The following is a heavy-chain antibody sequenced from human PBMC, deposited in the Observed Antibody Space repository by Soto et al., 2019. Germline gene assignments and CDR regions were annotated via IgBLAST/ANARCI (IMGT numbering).Heavy chain of an antibody. V-gene: IGHV1-69*01. Sequence: QVQLVQSGAEVKKPGSSVKVSCKASGGTFSSYAISWVRQAPGQGLEWMGGIIPIFGTANYAQKFQGRVTMSADDSTGTAYMELSSLRSEDTAVYYWAREVGATLNWFDPWGQGTLVTVPS. CDR3: AREVGATLNWFDP. D-gene: IGHD1-26*01. J-gene: IGHJ5*02. CDR2: IIPIFGTA. CDR1: GGTFSSYA.